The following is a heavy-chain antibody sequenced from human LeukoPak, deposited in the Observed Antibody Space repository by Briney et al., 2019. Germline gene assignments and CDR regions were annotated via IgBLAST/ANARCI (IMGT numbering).Heavy chain of an antibody. J-gene: IGHJ4*02. Sequence: GGSLRLSCAASGYTFSSYDLSWVRQAPGKGLEWVSAISGSGGSTYNAESVKGRFTISRDNSKNTLYLQMNSLRAEDTAVYYCAKPRGSSWYFYFDYWGQGTLVTVSS. CDR1: GYTFSSYD. V-gene: IGHV3-23*01. CDR2: ISGSGGST. CDR3: AKPRGSSWYFYFDY. D-gene: IGHD6-13*01.